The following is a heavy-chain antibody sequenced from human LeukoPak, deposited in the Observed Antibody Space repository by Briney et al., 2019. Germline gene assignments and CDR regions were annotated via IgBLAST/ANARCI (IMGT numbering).Heavy chain of an antibody. Sequence: GGSLRLSCAASGFTFSSYAMHWVRQAPGKGLEWVAVITYDGSNKYYADSVKRRFTISRDNSKNTLYLQMNSLRAEDTAVYYCASPGYSSGWYFDAFDIWGQGTMVTVSS. CDR3: ASPGYSSGWYFDAFDI. J-gene: IGHJ3*02. V-gene: IGHV3-30-3*01. CDR2: ITYDGSNK. D-gene: IGHD6-19*01. CDR1: GFTFSSYA.